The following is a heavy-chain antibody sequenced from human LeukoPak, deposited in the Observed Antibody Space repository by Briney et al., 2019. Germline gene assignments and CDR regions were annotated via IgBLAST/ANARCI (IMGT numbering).Heavy chain of an antibody. V-gene: IGHV3-66*01. CDR2: IYSGGST. CDR3: ARDPPTYYYYGTDV. J-gene: IGHJ6*02. Sequence: GGSLRLSCAASGFTVSSNYMSWVRQAPGKGLEWVSVIYSGGSTYYADSVKGRFTISRDNSKNTLYLQMNSLRAEDTAVYYCARDPPTYYYYGTDVWGQGTTVTVSS. CDR1: GFTVSSNY.